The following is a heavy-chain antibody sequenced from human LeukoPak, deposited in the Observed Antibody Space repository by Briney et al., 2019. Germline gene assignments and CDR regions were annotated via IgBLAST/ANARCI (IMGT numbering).Heavy chain of an antibody. D-gene: IGHD2-2*01. Sequence: SETLSLTCAVYGGSFSGYYWSWIRQPPGKGLEWIGEINHSGSTNYNPSLKSRVTISVDTSKNQFSLKLSSVTAADTAVYYCARLVVPAAPYLDYYYGMDVWGKGTTDTVSS. CDR3: ARLVVPAAPYLDYYYGMDV. CDR1: GGSFSGYY. V-gene: IGHV4-34*01. J-gene: IGHJ6*04. CDR2: INHSGST.